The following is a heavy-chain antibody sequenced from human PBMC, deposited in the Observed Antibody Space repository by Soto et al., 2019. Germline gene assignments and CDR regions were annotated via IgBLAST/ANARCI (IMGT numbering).Heavy chain of an antibody. D-gene: IGHD3-10*01. CDR3: ARDPKSHSTYYYGSGRPGNWFDP. CDR1: GFTFSSDS. Sequence: PGGSLRLSCAASGFTFSSDSMNWVRQAPGKGLEWVSYISSSSSTIYYADSVKGRFTISRDNAKNSLYLQMNSLRDEDTAVYYCARDPKSHSTYYYGSGRPGNWFDPWGQGTLVTVSS. CDR2: ISSSSSTI. V-gene: IGHV3-48*02. J-gene: IGHJ5*02.